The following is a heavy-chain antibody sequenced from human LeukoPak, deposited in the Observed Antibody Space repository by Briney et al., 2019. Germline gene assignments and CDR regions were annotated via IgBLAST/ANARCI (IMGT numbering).Heavy chain of an antibody. CDR1: GGSISSGGYS. CDR3: ARVAVTMVRGVIGSYIHPRWFDP. J-gene: IGHJ5*02. D-gene: IGHD3-10*01. Sequence: PSETLSLTCAVSGGSISSGGYSWSWIRQPPGKGLEWIGYIYHSGSTYYNPSLKSRVTISVDRSKNQFSLKLSSVTAADTAVYYCARVAVTMVRGVIGSYIHPRWFDPWGQGTLVTVSS. CDR2: IYHSGST. V-gene: IGHV4-30-2*01.